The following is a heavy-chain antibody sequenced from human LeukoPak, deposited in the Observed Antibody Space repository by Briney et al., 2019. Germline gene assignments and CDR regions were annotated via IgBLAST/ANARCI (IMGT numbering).Heavy chain of an antibody. D-gene: IGHD1-26*01. J-gene: IGHJ4*02. CDR2: ISAYNGNT. Sequence: ASVKVSCTASGYTFTSYGISWVRQAPGQGLEWMGWISAYNGNTNYAQKLQGRVTMTTDTSTSTAYMELRSLRSDDTAVYYCARDNLGDYPTPRFDYWGQGTLVTVSS. CDR3: ARDNLGDYPTPRFDY. V-gene: IGHV1-18*01. CDR1: GYTFTSYG.